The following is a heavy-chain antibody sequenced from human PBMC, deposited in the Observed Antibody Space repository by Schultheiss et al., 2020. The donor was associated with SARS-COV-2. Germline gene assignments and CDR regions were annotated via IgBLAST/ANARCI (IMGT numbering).Heavy chain of an antibody. Sequence: GSLRLSCTVSGGSISSYYWSWIRQPPGKGLEWIGYIYYSGSTNYNPSLKSRVTISVDTSKNQFSLKLSSVTAADTAVYYCARQGNWGDWFDPWGQGTLVTVSS. V-gene: IGHV4-59*08. CDR2: IYYSGST. D-gene: IGHD7-27*01. CDR3: ARQGNWGDWFDP. CDR1: GGSISSYY. J-gene: IGHJ5*02.